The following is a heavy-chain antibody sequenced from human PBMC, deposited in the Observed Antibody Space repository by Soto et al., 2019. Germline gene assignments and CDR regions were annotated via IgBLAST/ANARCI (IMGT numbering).Heavy chain of an antibody. Sequence: PSETLSLTCTVSGGSISSGGYYWSWIRQHPGKGLEWIGYIYYSGSTYYNPSLKSRVTISVDTSKNQFSLKLSSVTAADTAVYYRARDRGGSAFDIWGQGTMVTVSS. D-gene: IGHD1-26*01. J-gene: IGHJ3*02. CDR2: IYYSGST. CDR1: GGSISSGGYY. V-gene: IGHV4-31*03. CDR3: ARDRGGSAFDI.